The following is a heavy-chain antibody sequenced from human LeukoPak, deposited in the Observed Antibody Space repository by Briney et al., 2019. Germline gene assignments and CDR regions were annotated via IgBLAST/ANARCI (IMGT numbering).Heavy chain of an antibody. V-gene: IGHV3-23*01. Sequence: GGALRLSCAASGFTFRSYAVNWVRQAPWKGLEWVSTISCCGYSAYYVDSVVGRVNISRDKSKDRLYLQMSSVRVDDTAVYYCARDRGRYYDSRGFYWGYYFDSWGQGILVTVS. CDR1: GFTFRSYA. D-gene: IGHD3-22*01. J-gene: IGHJ4*02. CDR3: ARDRGRYYDSRGFYWGYYFDS. CDR2: ISCCGYSA.